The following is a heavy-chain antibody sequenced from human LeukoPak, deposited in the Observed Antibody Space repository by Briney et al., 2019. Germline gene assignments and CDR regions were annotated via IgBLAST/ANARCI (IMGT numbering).Heavy chain of an antibody. J-gene: IGHJ3*02. V-gene: IGHV1-69*13. D-gene: IGHD1-1*01. CDR1: GYTFTSYD. CDR2: IIPIFGTA. CDR3: ARSGTTAGAFDI. Sequence: SVKVSCKASGYTFTSYDINWVRQAPGQGLEWMGGIIPIFGTANYAQKFQGRVTITADESTSTAYMELSSLRSEDTAVYYCARSGTTAGAFDIWGQGTMVTVSS.